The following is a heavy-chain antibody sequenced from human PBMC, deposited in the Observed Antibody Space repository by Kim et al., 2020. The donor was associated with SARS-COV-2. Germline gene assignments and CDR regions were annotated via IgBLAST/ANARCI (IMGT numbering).Heavy chain of an antibody. Sequence: ASVKVSCKASGYTFTSYAMNWVRQAPGQGLEWMGWINTNTGNPTYAQGFTGRFVFSLDTSVSTAYLQISSLKAEDTAVYYCAEGRGLGYCSSTSCYYYYGMDVWDQGTTVTVSS. CDR1: GYTFTSYA. J-gene: IGHJ6*02. D-gene: IGHD2-2*01. CDR2: INTNTGNP. CDR3: AEGRGLGYCSSTSCYYYYGMDV. V-gene: IGHV7-4-1*02.